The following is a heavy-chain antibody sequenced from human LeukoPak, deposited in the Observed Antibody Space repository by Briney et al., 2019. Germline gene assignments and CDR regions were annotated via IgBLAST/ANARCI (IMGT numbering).Heavy chain of an antibody. CDR3: ARAGSHWHYVY. J-gene: IGHJ4*02. D-gene: IGHD3-10*01. CDR2: IKQDGSER. V-gene: IGHV3-7*01. Sequence: QSGGFLRLSCAASGFTFSGFSMSWVRQSPTKGLEWVANIKQDGSERYYVDSVKGRFTISRDNAKNSLSLQMNNLRVEDTAVYYCARAGSHWHYVYWGQGTVVTVSS. CDR1: GFTFSGFS.